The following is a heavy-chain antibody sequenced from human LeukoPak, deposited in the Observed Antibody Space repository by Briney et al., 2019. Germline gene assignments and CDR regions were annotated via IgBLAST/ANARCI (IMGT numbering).Heavy chain of an antibody. Sequence: GESLRLSCAASGFTFSSYWMSWVRQAPGKGLEWVANIKQDGSEKYYVDSVKGRFTISRDNAKNSLYLQMNSLRAEDTAVYYCARDSYGSGTAPDYWGQGTLVTVSS. D-gene: IGHD3-10*01. J-gene: IGHJ4*02. CDR2: IKQDGSEK. CDR3: ARDSYGSGTAPDY. V-gene: IGHV3-7*01. CDR1: GFTFSSYW.